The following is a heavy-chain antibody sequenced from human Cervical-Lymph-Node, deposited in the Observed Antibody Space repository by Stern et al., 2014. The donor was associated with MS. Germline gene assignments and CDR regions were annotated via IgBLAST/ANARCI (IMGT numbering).Heavy chain of an antibody. V-gene: IGHV3-48*01. CDR2: ISSSSTSI. CDR1: GFTFSTYS. J-gene: IGHJ4*02. D-gene: IGHD5-12*01. CDR3: ARGLVALDS. Sequence: DQLVQSGGGLVQPGGSLRLSCAASGFTFSTYSMNWVRQAPGKGLEWISYISSSSTSIYYADSVKGRFTISRDNDKISLFLQMNSLTAEDTAVYYCARGLVALDSWGQGTLVTVSS.